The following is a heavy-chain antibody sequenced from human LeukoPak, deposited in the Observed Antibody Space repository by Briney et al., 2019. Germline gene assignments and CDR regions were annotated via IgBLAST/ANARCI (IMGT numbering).Heavy chain of an antibody. D-gene: IGHD6-13*01. CDR2: INPNSGGT. V-gene: IGHV1-2*06. CDR1: GYTFTGHY. CDR3: AREVGYSSSWYGRFDP. Sequence: SVKISCKASGYTFTGHYMHWVRQAPGQGLEWMGRINPNSGGTNYAQKFQGRVTMTRDTSTSTAYMELTRLRYDDTAMYYCAREVGYSSSWYGRFDPWGQGTLVTVSS. J-gene: IGHJ5*01.